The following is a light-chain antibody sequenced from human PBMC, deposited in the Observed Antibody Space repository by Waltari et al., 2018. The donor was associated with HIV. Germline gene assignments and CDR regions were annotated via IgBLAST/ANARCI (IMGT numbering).Light chain of an antibody. CDR2: NAS. Sequence: SQVTQSPSTLSASLGGSVTIICLNTQSLCGPLAWYQEKSGKAPKFLIDNASSLEIGAPSTFSSIGSGTEITLTTGGLQPDDFATYYCHRYFGQGTRLEIK. CDR3: HRY. J-gene: IGKJ5*01. V-gene: IGKV1-5*03. CDR1: QSLCGP.